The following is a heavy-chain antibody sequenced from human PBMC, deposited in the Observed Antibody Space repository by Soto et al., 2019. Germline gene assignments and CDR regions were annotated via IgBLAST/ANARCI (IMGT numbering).Heavy chain of an antibody. V-gene: IGHV3-48*02. CDR3: STGGTSSPLAD. CDR2: ITYSGSPI. D-gene: IGHD6-6*01. J-gene: IGHJ4*02. Sequence: GGSLRLSCAASGFPFSTYSMNWVRQAPGKGLEWISYITYSGSPIYYADSVKGRFTISRDNAKDSLYPQMNSLRDDDTAMYYCSTGGTSSPLADWGQGTLVTVSS. CDR1: GFPFSTYS.